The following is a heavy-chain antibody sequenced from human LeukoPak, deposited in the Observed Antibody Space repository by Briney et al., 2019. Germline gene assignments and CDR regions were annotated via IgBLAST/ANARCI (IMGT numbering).Heavy chain of an antibody. D-gene: IGHD3-3*01. Sequence: SETLSLTCTVSGGSISSSSYYWGWIRQPPGKGLEWIGSIYYSGSTYYNPSLKSRVTISVDTSKNQFSLKLSSVTAADTAVYYCAREVRITYYDFWSGYPTNWFDPWGQGTLVTVSS. J-gene: IGHJ5*02. CDR1: GGSISSSSYY. CDR3: AREVRITYYDFWSGYPTNWFDP. CDR2: IYYSGST. V-gene: IGHV4-39*07.